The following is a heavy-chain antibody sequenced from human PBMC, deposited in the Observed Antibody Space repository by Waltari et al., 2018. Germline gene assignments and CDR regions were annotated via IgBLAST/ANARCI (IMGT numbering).Heavy chain of an antibody. CDR2: INFNGNEK. D-gene: IGHD3-10*01. V-gene: IGHV3-7*03. Sequence: EEQLVEYGGGLVQPGGSLRLSWGVSEFTFSTYWMTWVRQAPGRGLEWVANINFNGNEKNYVDSVKGRFTISRDNARNSLYLQMNSLRVEDTAVYYCATYRWLGYWGLGTLVTVSS. CDR1: EFTFSTYW. J-gene: IGHJ4*02. CDR3: ATYRWLGY.